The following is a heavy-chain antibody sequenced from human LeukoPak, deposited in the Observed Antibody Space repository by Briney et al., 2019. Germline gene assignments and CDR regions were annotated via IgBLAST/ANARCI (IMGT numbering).Heavy chain of an antibody. V-gene: IGHV3-30*01. Sequence: PGGSLRLSCAASGFTFRTYAMHWVRRAPGEGLEWVAVISYDGSTKYYADSVKGRFTISRDNSKNTLYLQMNSLRTEDTAVYYCARGFREVFEYWGQGTLVTVPS. J-gene: IGHJ4*02. CDR1: GFTFRTYA. CDR3: ARGFREVFEY. CDR2: ISYDGSTK. D-gene: IGHD3-10*01.